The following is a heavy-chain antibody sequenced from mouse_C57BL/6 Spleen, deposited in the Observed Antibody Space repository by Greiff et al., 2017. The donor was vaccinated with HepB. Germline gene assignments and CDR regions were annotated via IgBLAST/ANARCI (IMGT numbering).Heavy chain of an antibody. Sequence: EVQRVESGEGLVKPGGSLKLSCAASGFTFSSYAMSWVRQTPEKRLEWVAYISSGGDYIYYADTVKGRFTISRDNARNTLYLQMSSLKSEGPAMYYCTRDSSSYGYWYFDVWGTGTTVTVSS. CDR2: ISSGGDYI. D-gene: IGHD1-1*01. J-gene: IGHJ1*03. CDR1: GFTFSSYA. CDR3: TRDSSSYGYWYFDV. V-gene: IGHV5-9-1*02.